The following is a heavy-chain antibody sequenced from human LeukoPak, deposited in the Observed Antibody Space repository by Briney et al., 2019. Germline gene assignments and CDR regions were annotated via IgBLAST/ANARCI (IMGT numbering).Heavy chain of an antibody. V-gene: IGHV5-10-1*01. CDR1: GYSFTSYW. CDR2: IDPSDSYT. D-gene: IGHD3-10*01. Sequence: PGESLKISCKGSGYSFTSYWVSWVRQMPGEGLEWLGRIDPSDSYTNYSPSFQGHVTISADKSISTAYLQWSSLKASDTAIYYCARHGFYGSGSYYSFDYWGQGTLVTVSS. CDR3: ARHGFYGSGSYYSFDY. J-gene: IGHJ4*02.